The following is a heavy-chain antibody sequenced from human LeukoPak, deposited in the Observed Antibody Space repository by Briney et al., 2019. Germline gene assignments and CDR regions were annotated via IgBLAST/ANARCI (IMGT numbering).Heavy chain of an antibody. CDR3: PKDDSLAASAFVSIAS. CDR2: IHTSGSV. J-gene: IGHJ5*02. V-gene: IGHV4-4*07. Sequence: PSETLSLTCTVSGGSISSYYWSWVRQPAGKGLEWIGRIHTSGSVDYNPSLKSRVTISVDTSKKQFSLRLSSVNAADPAMYSWPKDDSLAASAFVSIASWGERNLVTVSS. D-gene: IGHD2-21*01. CDR1: GGSISSYY.